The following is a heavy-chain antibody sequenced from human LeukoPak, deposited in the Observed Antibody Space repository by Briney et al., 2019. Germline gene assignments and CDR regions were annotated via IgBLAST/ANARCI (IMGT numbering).Heavy chain of an antibody. Sequence: SGGSLRLSCAASGFTFSSYAMSWVRQAPGKGLEWVSDINGSGGSTYYADSVKGRFTISRDNSKNTLYLQMNSLRAEDTAVYYCAKDGRIGERYLDYWGQGTLVTVSS. CDR2: INGSGGST. V-gene: IGHV3-23*01. J-gene: IGHJ4*02. CDR3: AKDGRIGERYLDY. D-gene: IGHD3-10*01. CDR1: GFTFSSYA.